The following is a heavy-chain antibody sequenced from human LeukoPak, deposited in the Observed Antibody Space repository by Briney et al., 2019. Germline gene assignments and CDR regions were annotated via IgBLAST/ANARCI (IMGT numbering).Heavy chain of an antibody. J-gene: IGHJ3*02. V-gene: IGHV2-5*01. CDR1: GFSLSTSGVG. Sequence: SGPTLVNPTQTLTLTCTFSGFSLSTSGVGVGWIRQPPGKALEWLALIYWNDDKRYSPSLKSRLTITKDTSKNQVVLTMTNMDPVDTATYYCAHRHLTYSSSWYDAFDIWGQGTMVTVSS. D-gene: IGHD6-13*01. CDR2: IYWNDDK. CDR3: AHRHLTYSSSWYDAFDI.